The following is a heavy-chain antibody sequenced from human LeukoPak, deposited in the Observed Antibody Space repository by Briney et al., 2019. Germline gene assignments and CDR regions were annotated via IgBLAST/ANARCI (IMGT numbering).Heavy chain of an antibody. J-gene: IGHJ5*02. V-gene: IGHV1-46*01. CDR2: INPSGGST. Sequence: ASVKVSCKASGYTFTSYYMHWVRQAPGQGLEWMGIINPSGGSTSYAQKFQGRVTMTRDTSTGTVYMELSSLRSEDTAVYYCARDQPRRITIFGVYWFDPWGQGTLVTVST. CDR1: GYTFTSYY. CDR3: ARDQPRRITIFGVYWFDP. D-gene: IGHD3-3*01.